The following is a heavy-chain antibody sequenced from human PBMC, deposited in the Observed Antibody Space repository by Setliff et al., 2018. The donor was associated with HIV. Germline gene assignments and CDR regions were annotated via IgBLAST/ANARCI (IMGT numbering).Heavy chain of an antibody. CDR1: GGSFSGYY. J-gene: IGHJ4*02. Sequence: PSETLSLTCAVYGGSFSGYYWSWIRQAPGKGREWVGRIKSKTDGGTTDYAAPVKGRFTISRDDSKNTLYLQMNSLKTEDTAVYYCTTGPRYSYGRFDYWGQGTLVTVSS. CDR3: TTGPRYSYGRFDY. CDR2: IKSKTDGGTT. D-gene: IGHD5-18*01. V-gene: IGHV3-15*01.